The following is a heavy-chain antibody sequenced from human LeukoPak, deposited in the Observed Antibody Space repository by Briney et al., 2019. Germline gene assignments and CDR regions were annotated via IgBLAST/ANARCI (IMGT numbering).Heavy chain of an antibody. V-gene: IGHV3-30*02. J-gene: IGHJ4*02. Sequence: GGSLRLSCGASGFIFSSYAMHWVRQAPGKGLEWVAFIRYDGSNEFYADSVQGRFTISRDNSKNTLYLQMNSLRAEDTAAYYCAKDGFYFGSSDYYYFDYWGQGTLVTVSS. D-gene: IGHD3-22*01. CDR1: GFIFSSYA. CDR2: IRYDGSNE. CDR3: AKDGFYFGSSDYYYFDY.